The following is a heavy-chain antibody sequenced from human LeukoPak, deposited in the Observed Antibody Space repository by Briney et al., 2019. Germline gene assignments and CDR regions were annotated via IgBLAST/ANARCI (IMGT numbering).Heavy chain of an antibody. CDR1: GFTFSDNY. CDR3: ARDLDGYNYNYFDY. J-gene: IGHJ4*02. V-gene: IGHV3-11*01. D-gene: IGHD5-24*01. CDR2: ISSSGSTI. Sequence: GGSLRLSCAASGFTFSDNYMSWIRQAPGKGLEWVSYISSSGSTIYYADSVKGRFTISRDNAKNSLYLQMNSLRAEDTAVYYCARDLDGYNYNYFDYWGQGTLVTVSS.